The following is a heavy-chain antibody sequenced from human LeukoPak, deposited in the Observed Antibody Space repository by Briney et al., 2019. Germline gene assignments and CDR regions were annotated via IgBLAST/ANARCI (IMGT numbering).Heavy chain of an antibody. CDR1: GYRFTKSW. J-gene: IGHJ4*02. D-gene: IGHD5-18*01. CDR2: IYPDDSRT. V-gene: IGHV5-51*01. CDR3: ARWAGSYGHTYYFDY. Sequence: GESLKISCKGSGYRFTKSWIGWVRQMPGKGLEWLGIIYPDDSRTRYSPSFQGQVTMSADKSISTAYLQWSSLKASDTAMYYCARWAGSYGHTYYFDYWGQGTLVTVSS.